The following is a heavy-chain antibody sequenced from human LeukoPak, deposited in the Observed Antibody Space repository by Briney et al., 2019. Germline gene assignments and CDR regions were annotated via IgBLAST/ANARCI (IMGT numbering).Heavy chain of an antibody. CDR1: GYTFTGYY. D-gene: IGHD3-10*01. CDR2: INPNSGGT. CDR3: ARSMVRGVMRYYFDY. Sequence: ASVKVSCKASGYTFTGYYMHWVRQAPGQGLEWMGWINPNSGGTNYAQKFQGWVTMTRDTSISTAYMELSRLRSDDTAVYYCARSMVRGVMRYYFDYWGQGTLVTVSS. V-gene: IGHV1-2*04. J-gene: IGHJ4*02.